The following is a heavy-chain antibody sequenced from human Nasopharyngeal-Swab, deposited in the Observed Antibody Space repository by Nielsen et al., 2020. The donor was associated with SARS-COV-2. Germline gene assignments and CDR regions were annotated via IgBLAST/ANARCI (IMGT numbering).Heavy chain of an antibody. CDR3: ASRGAANDPSTRDLPYSRRTFDL. CDR1: GFTVSGSY. V-gene: IGHV3-53*01. Sequence: GESLKSSWAASGFTVSGSYMSWVRQAPGKGLEWVSTIHSDGNTYFADSVGGRFSSPRDNYRNTLCLEMNSLRAEDTAVYYCASRGAANDPSTRDLPYSRRTFDLWGRGTLVTVSS. D-gene: IGHD4-11*01. J-gene: IGHJ2*01. CDR2: IHSDGNT.